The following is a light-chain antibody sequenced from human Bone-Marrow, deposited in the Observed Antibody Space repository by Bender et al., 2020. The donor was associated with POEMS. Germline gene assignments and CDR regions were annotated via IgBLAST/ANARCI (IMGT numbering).Light chain of an antibody. CDR1: SSDVGSYNL. CDR3: CSPAGSNTFV. V-gene: IGLV2-23*02. J-gene: IGLJ3*02. CDR2: EDL. Sequence: QSALTQPASVSGSPGQSITISCTGTSSDVGSYNLVSWYQQHPGKAPKLMLYEDLKRPSGVSSRFSGSKSGNTASLTISGLQAEDEADYYCCSPAGSNTFVFGGGTQLTVL.